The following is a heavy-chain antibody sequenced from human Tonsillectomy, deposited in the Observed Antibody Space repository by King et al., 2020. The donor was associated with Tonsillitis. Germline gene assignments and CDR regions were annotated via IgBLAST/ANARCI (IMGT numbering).Heavy chain of an antibody. CDR2: IRYDGSNK. Sequence: VQLVESGGGVGQSGGSLRHSCAASGFTFSSYGMHWVRQAPGKGLEWVAFIRYDGSNKYYADSVKGRFTISRDNSKNTLYLQMNSLRAEDTAVYYCAKDPRGVTQGDYWGQGTLVTVSS. CDR3: AKDPRGVTQGDY. D-gene: IGHD2-21*02. V-gene: IGHV3-30*02. CDR1: GFTFSSYG. J-gene: IGHJ4*02.